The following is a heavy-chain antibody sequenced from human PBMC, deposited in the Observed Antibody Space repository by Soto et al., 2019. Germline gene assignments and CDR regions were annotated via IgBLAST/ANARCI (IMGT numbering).Heavy chain of an antibody. CDR2: ISYDGSNK. CDR1: GFTFSSYA. CDR3: ARGIGGQPNNWFDP. J-gene: IGHJ5*02. V-gene: IGHV3-30-3*01. D-gene: IGHD3-16*01. Sequence: GGSLRLSCAASGFTFSSYAMHWVRQAPGKGLEWVAVISYDGSNKYYADSVKGRFTISRDNSKNTLYLQMNSLRAEDTAVYYCARGIGGQPNNWFDPWGQGTLVTVSS.